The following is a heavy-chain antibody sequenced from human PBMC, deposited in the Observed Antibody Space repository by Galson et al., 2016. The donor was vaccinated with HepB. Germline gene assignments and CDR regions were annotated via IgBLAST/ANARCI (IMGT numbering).Heavy chain of an antibody. J-gene: IGHJ6*02. V-gene: IGHV3-21*01. D-gene: IGHD2-2*01. Sequence: SLRLSCAASAFTFSRYSMSWVRQAPGKGLEWLSSISSSSDYIHYADSVKGRFTISRDNAKNSLYLHLNSLRVDDTAVYYCARAMGQYQLLPFAMNVWGQGTMVAVSS. CDR2: ISSSSDYI. CDR3: ARAMGQYQLLPFAMNV. CDR1: AFTFSRYS.